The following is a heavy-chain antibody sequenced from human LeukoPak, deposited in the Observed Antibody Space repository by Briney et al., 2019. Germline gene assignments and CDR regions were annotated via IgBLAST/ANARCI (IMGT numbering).Heavy chain of an antibody. CDR2: KSDGGRNT. J-gene: IGHJ4*02. V-gene: IGHV3-30*04. CDR1: GFTFSNYA. D-gene: IGHD1-26*01. CDR3: AREHVGNTSPHFDY. Sequence: GRSLRLSCAASGFTFSNYAMQWVRQAPGKGRGWVAVKSDGGRNTYYADSVKGRFTISRDNSKNTLYLQMNSLRPEDTAVYYCAREHVGNTSPHFDYWGQGALVTVSS.